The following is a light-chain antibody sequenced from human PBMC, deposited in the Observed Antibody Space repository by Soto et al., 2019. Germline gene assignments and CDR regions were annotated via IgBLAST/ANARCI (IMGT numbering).Light chain of an antibody. CDR1: QSVRSS. Sequence: EILLTQSPATLSLSPGERVTLSCRASQSVRSSLAWYQQKPGQAPRLLIYDASTRATGIPGRVSGSGSGTDFTLTISSLEPEDLAVYYCQQRSSWPWPFGQGAKVEIK. J-gene: IGKJ1*01. CDR2: DAS. V-gene: IGKV3-11*01. CDR3: QQRSSWPWP.